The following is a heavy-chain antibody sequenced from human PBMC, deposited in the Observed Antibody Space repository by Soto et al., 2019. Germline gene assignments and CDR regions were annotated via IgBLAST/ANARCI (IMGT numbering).Heavy chain of an antibody. J-gene: IGHJ4*02. Sequence: EVQLVESGGFLVKPGGSLRLSCADSGFTCTNACMSWVRQAPGKGLDWVGRIKSKTDGGTTDYAAPVKGRFTISRDESKNTLFLQMNSLETEDTAVYYCTTCLYSSGFDFWGQGTLVPVSS. V-gene: IGHV3-15*01. CDR1: GFTCTNAC. CDR2: IKSKTDGGTT. D-gene: IGHD6-19*01. CDR3: TTCLYSSGFDF.